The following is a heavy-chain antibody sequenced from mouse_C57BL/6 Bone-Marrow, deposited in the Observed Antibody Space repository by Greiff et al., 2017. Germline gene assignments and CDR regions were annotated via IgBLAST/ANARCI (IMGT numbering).Heavy chain of an antibody. V-gene: IGHV5-17*01. J-gene: IGHJ3*01. CDR2: ISSGSSTI. Sequence: EVQGVESGGGLVKPGGSLKLSCAASGFTFSDYGMHWVRQAPEKGLEWVAYISSGSSTIYSADTVKGRFTITRDNAKNTLFLQMTSLRSEDTAMYFCATYYGSCTGAYWGQGTLVTVSA. CDR3: ATYYGSCTGAY. CDR1: GFTFSDYG. D-gene: IGHD1-1*01.